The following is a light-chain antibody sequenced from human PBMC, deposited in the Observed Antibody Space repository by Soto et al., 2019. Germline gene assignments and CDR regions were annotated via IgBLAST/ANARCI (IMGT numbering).Light chain of an antibody. J-gene: IGKJ1*01. CDR1: HSVSSSY. CDR3: QQYGSSPPKT. CDR2: GAS. V-gene: IGKV3-20*01. Sequence: EILLTQSPGTLSLSPGERSPLSCRASHSVSSSYLAWYQQKPGQAPRLLIYGASSRATGIPDRFSGSGSGTDFTLTISRLEPEDFAVYYCQQYGSSPPKTFGQGTKVDIK.